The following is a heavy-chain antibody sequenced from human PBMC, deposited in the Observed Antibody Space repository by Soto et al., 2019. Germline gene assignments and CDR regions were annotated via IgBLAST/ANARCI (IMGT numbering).Heavy chain of an antibody. V-gene: IGHV3-73*01. CDR1: GFTFSGSA. J-gene: IGHJ4*02. CDR2: IRSKTKSYAT. CDR3: SHSGYCSGGSCYGY. D-gene: IGHD2-15*01. Sequence: EVQLVESGGGLVQPGGSLKLSCAASGFTFSGSAIHWVRQASGKGLEWVGHIRSKTKSYATAYAASVKGRFTISRDDSKNTAYLQRNSLKTEDAAVYYCSHSGYCSGGSCYGYWGQGTLVTVSS.